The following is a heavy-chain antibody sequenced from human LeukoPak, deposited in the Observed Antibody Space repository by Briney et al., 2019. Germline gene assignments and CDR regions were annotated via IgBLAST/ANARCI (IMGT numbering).Heavy chain of an antibody. CDR2: INPNSGGT. V-gene: IGHV1-2*02. J-gene: IGHJ4*02. Sequence: GASVRVSCKASGYTFTGYYMHWVRQAPGQGLEWMGWINPNSGGTKDAQKFQGRVTMTRDTSISTAYMGLSRLRSDDTAVYYCARSVEQLANFDYWGQGTLVTVSS. CDR3: ARSVEQLANFDY. D-gene: IGHD6-13*01. CDR1: GYTFTGYY.